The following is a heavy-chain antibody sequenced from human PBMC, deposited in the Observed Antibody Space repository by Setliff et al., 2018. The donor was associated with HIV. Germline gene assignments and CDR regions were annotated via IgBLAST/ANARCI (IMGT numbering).Heavy chain of an antibody. Sequence: RASVKVSCKASGYTFTNYYINWVRQATGQGLEWMGWMNPNSGNTGYAQKFQGRVTMTRNTSISTAYMELSSLRSEDTAVYYCARGRNFYGDLYYFDYWGQGTLVTVSS. V-gene: IGHV1-8*02. J-gene: IGHJ4*02. CDR1: GYTFTNYY. D-gene: IGHD4-17*01. CDR2: MNPNSGNT. CDR3: ARGRNFYGDLYYFDY.